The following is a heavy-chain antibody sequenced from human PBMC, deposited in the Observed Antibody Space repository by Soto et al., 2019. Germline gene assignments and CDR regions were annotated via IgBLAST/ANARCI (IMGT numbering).Heavy chain of an antibody. CDR1: GGSISSYY. Sequence: SETLSLTCTVFGGSISSYYWSWIRQPPGKGLEWIGYIYYSGGTNYNPSLKSRVTISVDTSKNQFSLKLSSVTAADTAVYYCARYLGYYYYMEVWGKGTTVTVSS. CDR3: ARYLGYYYYMEV. CDR2: IYYSGGT. J-gene: IGHJ6*03. V-gene: IGHV4-59*08. D-gene: IGHD3-16*01.